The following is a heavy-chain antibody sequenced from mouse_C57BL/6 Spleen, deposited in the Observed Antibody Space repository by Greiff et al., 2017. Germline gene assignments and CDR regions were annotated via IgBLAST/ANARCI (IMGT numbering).Heavy chain of an antibody. Sequence: QVQLQQPGAELVKPGASVTLSCKASGYTFTSYWMHWVKQRPGQGLEWIGMIHPNSGSTNYNEKFKSKATLTVDKSSSTAYMQLSSLTSEDAAVYYCARGYDYAMDYWGQGTSVTVSS. CDR3: ARGYDYAMDY. CDR1: GYTFTSYW. CDR2: IHPNSGST. J-gene: IGHJ4*01. D-gene: IGHD2-10*02. V-gene: IGHV1-64*01.